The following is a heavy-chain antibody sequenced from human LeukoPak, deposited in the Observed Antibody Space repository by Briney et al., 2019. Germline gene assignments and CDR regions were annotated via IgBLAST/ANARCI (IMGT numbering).Heavy chain of an antibody. CDR1: GGSISSGSYY. CDR2: IYTSGST. Sequence: SQTLSLTCTVSGGSISSGSYYWSWIRQPAGKGLEWIGRIYTSGSTNYNPSLKSRVTIPVDTSENQFSLKLSSVTAADTAVYYCARVTSPRYYYYMDVWGKGTTVTVSS. V-gene: IGHV4-61*02. J-gene: IGHJ6*03. D-gene: IGHD1-20*01. CDR3: ARVTSPRYYYYMDV.